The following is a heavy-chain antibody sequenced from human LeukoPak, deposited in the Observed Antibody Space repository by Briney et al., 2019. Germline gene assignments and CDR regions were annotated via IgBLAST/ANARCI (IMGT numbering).Heavy chain of an antibody. J-gene: IGHJ4*02. Sequence: GGSLRLSRTASGFTFSSYGMHWVRQAPGKGLEWVAFIRNDGSKKYDADSVKGRFTISRDNSKNTLYLQMNSLRAKDTAVYYCAKEGWLQSWDYWGQGTLVTVSS. V-gene: IGHV3-30*02. D-gene: IGHD5-24*01. CDR2: IRNDGSKK. CDR1: GFTFSSYG. CDR3: AKEGWLQSWDY.